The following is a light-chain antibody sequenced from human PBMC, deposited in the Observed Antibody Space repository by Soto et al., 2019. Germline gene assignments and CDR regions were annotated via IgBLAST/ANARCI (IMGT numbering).Light chain of an antibody. Sequence: QSALTQPASVSWSPGQSITISCTGTSSDFGSYILVSWYQQHPGKAPKVMIYEGSKRPSGVSDRFSGSQSGNTASLTISGLQAEDEADYYCSSYAGSSTHVVFGGGTKLTVL. J-gene: IGLJ2*01. CDR3: SSYAGSSTHVV. CDR1: SSDFGSYIL. V-gene: IGLV2-23*01. CDR2: EGS.